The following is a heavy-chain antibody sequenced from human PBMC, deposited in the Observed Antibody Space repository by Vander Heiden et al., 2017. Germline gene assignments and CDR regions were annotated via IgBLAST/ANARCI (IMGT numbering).Heavy chain of an antibody. CDR1: GGSISSSSYY. CDR3: ARRTADSSSSFRRGFDP. V-gene: IGHV4-39*01. Sequence: QLQLQESGPGLVKPSETLSLTCTVSGGSISSSSYYWGWIRQPPGKGLEWIGSIYYSGSTYYNPSLKRRVTISVDTSKNQFSLKLSSVTAADTAVYYCARRTADSSSSFRRGFDPWGQGTLVTVSS. J-gene: IGHJ5*02. CDR2: IYYSGST. D-gene: IGHD6-13*01.